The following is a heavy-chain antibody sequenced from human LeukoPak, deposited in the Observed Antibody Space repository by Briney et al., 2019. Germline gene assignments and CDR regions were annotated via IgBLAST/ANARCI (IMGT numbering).Heavy chain of an antibody. CDR3: ARGARLRLFDY. J-gene: IGHJ4*02. D-gene: IGHD5-12*01. Sequence: PSETLSLTCTVSGGSISSYYWSWIRQPPGKGLEWIAYIPDTGTANYNPSLKSRVTISVDSSKNQFSLKVRSVTAADTAVYYCARGARLRLFDYWGQGTLLTVSS. V-gene: IGHV4-59*01. CDR2: IPDTGTA. CDR1: GGSISSYY.